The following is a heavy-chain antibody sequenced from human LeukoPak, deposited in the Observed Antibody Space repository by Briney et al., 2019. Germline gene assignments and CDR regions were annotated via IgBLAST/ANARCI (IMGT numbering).Heavy chain of an antibody. CDR1: GGSFSGYY. CDR2: INHSGST. Sequence: SESLSLTCAVYGGSFSGYYWSCIRQPPGKGREWIGEINHSGSTNYNPSPKSRVTISVETSKNQFCLKLSSVTAADTAVYYCARLKVYYYYMDVWGKGTTVTVSS. J-gene: IGHJ6*03. CDR3: ARLKVYYYYMDV. V-gene: IGHV4-34*01.